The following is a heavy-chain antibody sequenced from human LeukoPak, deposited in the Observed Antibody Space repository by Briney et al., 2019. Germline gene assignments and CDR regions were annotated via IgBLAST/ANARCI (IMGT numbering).Heavy chain of an antibody. J-gene: IGHJ3*02. CDR1: GASISSFS. V-gene: IGHV4-59*01. D-gene: IGHD3-16*01. Sequence: SETLSLTCAISGASISSFSWSWIRQPPGKGLEWIGSIYNSGRPNYTPSLESRVTISLDTSNNQFSLKVNSVTAADTAVYYCARAQGGAFDIWGQGTMVTVSS. CDR3: ARAQGGAFDI. CDR2: IYNSGRP.